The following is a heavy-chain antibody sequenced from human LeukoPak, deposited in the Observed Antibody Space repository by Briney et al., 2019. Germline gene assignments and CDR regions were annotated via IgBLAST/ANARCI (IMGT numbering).Heavy chain of an antibody. J-gene: IGHJ4*02. CDR1: GFTFSSYR. CDR2: ISSSGSTM. CDR3: AGRFDY. V-gene: IGHV3-48*01. Sequence: PGGSLRLSCAASGFTFSSYRMNWVRQAPGKGLEWVSYISSSGSTMDYADSVKGRFTISSDNAKNSLYLQMNSLRAEDTAVYYCAGRFDYWGQGTLVTVSS.